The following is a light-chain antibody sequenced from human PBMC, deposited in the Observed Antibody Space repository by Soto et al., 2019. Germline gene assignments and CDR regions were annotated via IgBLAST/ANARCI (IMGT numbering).Light chain of an antibody. CDR2: LGS. J-gene: IGKJ4*01. CDR3: QPYNNWPIT. V-gene: IGKV2-28*01. CDR1: QSLLNSNGYNY. Sequence: DLVMTQSPLSLPVTPGEPASISCRSTQSLLNSNGYNYLDWXLQKPGQSPQLLISLGSNRASGVPTRFSGSRSGAEFTLTINSLQSEDFAVYYCQPYNNWPITFGGGTKV.